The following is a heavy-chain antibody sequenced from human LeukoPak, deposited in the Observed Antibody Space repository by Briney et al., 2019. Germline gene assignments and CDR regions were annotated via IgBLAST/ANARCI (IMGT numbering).Heavy chain of an antibody. Sequence: SETLSLTCTVSGGSISSSSYYWGWIRQPPGKGLEWIGSIYYSGSTYYNPSLKSRVTISVDTSKNQFSLKLSSVTAADTAVYYCARQRDYYDSSGFDYFDSWGQGTLVTVSS. D-gene: IGHD3-22*01. CDR1: GGSISSSSYY. CDR2: IYYSGST. J-gene: IGHJ4*02. V-gene: IGHV4-39*01. CDR3: ARQRDYYDSSGFDYFDS.